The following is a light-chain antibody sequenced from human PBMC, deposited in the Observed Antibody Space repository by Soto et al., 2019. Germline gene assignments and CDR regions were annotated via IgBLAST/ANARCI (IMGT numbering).Light chain of an antibody. Sequence: AIRMTQSQSSLSASTGDRVTITCRASQGISSDLAWYQQKPGKAPKLLIYAASTLQSGVPSIFSGSGSGTDFTLTISFLQSEDFATYYCQQYYSYPSFGGGTKVDIK. CDR1: QGISSD. CDR2: AAS. CDR3: QQYYSYPS. V-gene: IGKV1-8*01. J-gene: IGKJ4*01.